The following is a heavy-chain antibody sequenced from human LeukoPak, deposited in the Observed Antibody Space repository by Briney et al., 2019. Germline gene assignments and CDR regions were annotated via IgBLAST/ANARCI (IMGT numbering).Heavy chain of an antibody. V-gene: IGHV4-39*01. CDR3: ARPYGATGLD. J-gene: IGHJ4*02. D-gene: IGHD4-17*01. CDR1: GGSISSSSYY. CDR2: IYYSGST. Sequence: SETLSLTCTVSGGSISSSSYYWGWIRQPPGKGLEWIGSIYYSGSTYYNPSLKSRVTISVDTSKNQFSLKLSSVTAADTAVYYCARPYGATGLDWGQGTLVTVSS.